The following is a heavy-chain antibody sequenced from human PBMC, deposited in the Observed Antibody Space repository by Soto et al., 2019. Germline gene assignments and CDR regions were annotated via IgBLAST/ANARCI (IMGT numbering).Heavy chain of an antibody. CDR1: GGSISSGGYY. V-gene: IGHV4-61*08. J-gene: IGHJ6*02. D-gene: IGHD3-10*01. Sequence: SETLSLTCTVSGGSISSGGYYWSWIRQPPGKGLEWIGYIYNSGSTNYNPSLKSRVSISVDASKNQFSLKVNSVTAADTAVYYCAKGGSGIMDVWGQGTTVTVSS. CDR3: AKGGSGIMDV. CDR2: IYNSGST.